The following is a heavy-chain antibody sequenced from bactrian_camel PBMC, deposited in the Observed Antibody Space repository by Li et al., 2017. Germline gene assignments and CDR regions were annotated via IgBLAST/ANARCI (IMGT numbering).Heavy chain of an antibody. V-gene: IGHV3S55*01. CDR3: AADRHDLCSTPWCW. J-gene: IGHJ4*01. Sequence: QLVESGGDSVQAGGSLRLSCSTSDRNARCMGWFRQAPGDQREGVAAFGRDGATGYIDSVRGRFTISRDSATNTLYLQMNNLKSEDTAMYYCAADRHDLCSTPWCWRGQGTQVTVS. D-gene: IGHD3*01. CDR1: DRNARC. CDR2: FGRDGAT.